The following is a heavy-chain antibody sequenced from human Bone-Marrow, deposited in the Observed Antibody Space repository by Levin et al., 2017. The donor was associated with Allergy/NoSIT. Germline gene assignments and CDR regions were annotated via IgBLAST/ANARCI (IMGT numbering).Heavy chain of an antibody. Sequence: PAASVKVSCEASGGSFNRNAFSWVRQAPGQGLEWMGQIIPMFGAPTYAPQFKGRLTIAADESTSTVYLQLERLRSDDTALYYCARDQYDDDYYYYGLDVWGQGTTVTVSS. CDR1: GGSFNRNA. D-gene: IGHD3-3*01. J-gene: IGHJ6*02. CDR2: IIPMFGAP. CDR3: ARDQYDDDYYYYGLDV. V-gene: IGHV1-69*13.